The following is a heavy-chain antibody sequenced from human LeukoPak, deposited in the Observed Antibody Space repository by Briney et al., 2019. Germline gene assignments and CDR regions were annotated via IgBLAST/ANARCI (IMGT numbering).Heavy chain of an antibody. Sequence: ASVKVSCKASGGTSSSYAISWVRQAPGQGLEWMGGIIPIFGTANYAQKFQGRVTITADESTSTAYMELSSLRSEDTAVYYCALEVDYGSGSYSEVDYWGQGTLVTVSS. CDR1: GGTSSSYA. CDR2: IIPIFGTA. V-gene: IGHV1-69*13. J-gene: IGHJ4*02. D-gene: IGHD3-10*01. CDR3: ALEVDYGSGSYSEVDY.